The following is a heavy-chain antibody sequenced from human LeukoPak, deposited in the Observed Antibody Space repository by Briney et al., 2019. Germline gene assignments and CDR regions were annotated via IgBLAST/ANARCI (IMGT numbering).Heavy chain of an antibody. V-gene: IGHV3-66*01. CDR2: MYSGGST. D-gene: IGHD4-11*01. Sequence: RGSLRLSCAAPGVTLSSYYMTWVRQAPGKGLEWVSVMYSGGSTYYTDSVKGRVAISRDKSKNTVFLQMNSVRVEDTAVYYCARSYSNHLFGMDVWGQGTAVTVSS. J-gene: IGHJ6*02. CDR1: GVTLSSYY. CDR3: ARSYSNHLFGMDV.